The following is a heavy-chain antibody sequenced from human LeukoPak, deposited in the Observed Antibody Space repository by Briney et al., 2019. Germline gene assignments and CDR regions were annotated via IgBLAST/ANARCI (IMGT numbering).Heavy chain of an antibody. V-gene: IGHV1-2*06. CDR1: GYTFTGYY. Sequence: ASVKVSCKPCGYTFTGYYMHWVRQAPGQGLEWMGRINPNSGGTNYAQKFQGRVTMTRDTSISTAYMELSRLRSDDTAVYYCARMDIVVVPADYWGQGTLVTVSS. CDR2: INPNSGGT. CDR3: ARMDIVVVPADY. D-gene: IGHD2-2*03. J-gene: IGHJ4*02.